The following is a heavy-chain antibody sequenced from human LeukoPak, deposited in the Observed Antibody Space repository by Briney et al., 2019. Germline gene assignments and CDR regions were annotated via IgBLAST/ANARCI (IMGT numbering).Heavy chain of an antibody. CDR1: GYTFTSYD. Sequence: GASVKVSCKASGYTFTSYDINWVRQATGQGLEWIGWMNPNSGNTGYARKFQGRVTMTRNTSISTAYMELSSLRSEDTAVYYCARGVGGYSYGLGAYWFDPWGQGTLVTVSS. V-gene: IGHV1-8*01. D-gene: IGHD5-18*01. CDR2: MNPNSGNT. CDR3: ARGVGGYSYGLGAYWFDP. J-gene: IGHJ5*02.